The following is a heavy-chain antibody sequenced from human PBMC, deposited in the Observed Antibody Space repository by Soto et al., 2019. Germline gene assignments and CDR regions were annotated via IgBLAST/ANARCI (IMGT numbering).Heavy chain of an antibody. CDR3: AKDHWSGGRCYPSYYYYGMDV. D-gene: IGHD2-15*01. CDR1: GFTFSSYD. CDR2: ISGSGSST. V-gene: IGHV3-23*01. Sequence: GGSLRLSCAASGFTFSSYDMSWVRQAPGKGLEWVSAISGSGSSTYYADSVKGRFTISRDNSKNTLYLQMNSLRAEDTAVYYGAKDHWSGGRCYPSYYYYGMDVLGQGTTVTVSS. J-gene: IGHJ6*02.